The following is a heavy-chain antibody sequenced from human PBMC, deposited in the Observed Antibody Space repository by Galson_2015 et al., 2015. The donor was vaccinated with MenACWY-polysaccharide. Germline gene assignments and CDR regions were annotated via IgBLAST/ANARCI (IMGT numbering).Heavy chain of an antibody. J-gene: IGHJ5*02. Sequence: SLRLSCAASGFTFNNYAMSWVRQAPGKGLEWVSGISGSGGTTYHADSVKGRFTISRDNSKNTLSLQMNSLRAEDTAVYYCAKSASGWYWFDPWGQGTLVTVSS. D-gene: IGHD6-19*01. CDR3: AKSASGWYWFDP. CDR2: ISGSGGTT. CDR1: GFTFNNYA. V-gene: IGHV3-23*01.